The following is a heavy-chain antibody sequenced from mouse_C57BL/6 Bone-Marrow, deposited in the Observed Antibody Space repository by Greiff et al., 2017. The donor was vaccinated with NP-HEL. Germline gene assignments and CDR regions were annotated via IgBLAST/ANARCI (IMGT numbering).Heavy chain of an antibody. V-gene: IGHV1-54*01. Sequence: QVQLQQSGAELVRPGTSVKVSCKASGYAFTNYLIEWVKQRPGQGLEWIGVINPGSGGTNYNEKFKGKATLTADKSSSTAYMQLSSLTSEDSAVYFCARWLLRGFDVWGTGTTVTVSS. D-gene: IGHD2-3*01. CDR2: INPGSGGT. CDR3: ARWLLRGFDV. CDR1: GYAFTNYL. J-gene: IGHJ1*03.